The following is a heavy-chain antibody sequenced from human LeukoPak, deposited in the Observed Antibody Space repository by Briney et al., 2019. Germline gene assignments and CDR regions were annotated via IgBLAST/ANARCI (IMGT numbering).Heavy chain of an antibody. Sequence: GGSLRLSCAASVFTVDDYAMHWVRQAPGKGLEWDSGISWNSGSIGYADSVKGRFTISRDNAKNSLYLQMNSLRAEDTALYYCAKGLVTAGGVDYFDYWGQGTLVTVSS. V-gene: IGHV3-9*01. D-gene: IGHD2-21*02. CDR2: ISWNSGSI. CDR3: AKGLVTAGGVDYFDY. CDR1: VFTVDDYA. J-gene: IGHJ4*02.